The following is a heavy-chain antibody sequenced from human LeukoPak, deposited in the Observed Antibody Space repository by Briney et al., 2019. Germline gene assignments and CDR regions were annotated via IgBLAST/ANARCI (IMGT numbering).Heavy chain of an antibody. J-gene: IGHJ4*02. CDR2: IKQDGSEK. Sequence: GGSLRLSCAASGFTFSSYWMSWVRQAPGKGLEWVANIKQDGSEKYYVDSVKGRFTISRDNAKSSLYLRMNSLRAEDTAVYYCAREGPGGRGYSYGLFDYWGQGTLVTVSS. D-gene: IGHD5-18*01. V-gene: IGHV3-7*01. CDR1: GFTFSSYW. CDR3: AREGPGGRGYSYGLFDY.